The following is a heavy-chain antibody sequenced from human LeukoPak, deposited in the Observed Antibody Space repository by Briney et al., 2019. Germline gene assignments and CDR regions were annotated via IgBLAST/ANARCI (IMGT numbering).Heavy chain of an antibody. CDR2: ISGSGGST. CDR3: AKDSNYYGSGSNDY. Sequence: GGSLRLSCSASGFTFSSYAMSWVRQAPGKGLEWVSAISGSGGSTYYADSVKGRFTISRDNSKNTLYLQMNSLRAEDTAVYYCAKDSNYYGSGSNDYWGQGTLVTVSS. CDR1: GFTFSSYA. J-gene: IGHJ4*02. V-gene: IGHV3-23*01. D-gene: IGHD3-10*01.